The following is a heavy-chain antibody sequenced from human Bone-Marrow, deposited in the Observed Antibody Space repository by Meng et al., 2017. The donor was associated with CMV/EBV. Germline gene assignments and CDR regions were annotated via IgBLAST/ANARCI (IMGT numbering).Heavy chain of an antibody. J-gene: IGHJ4*02. CDR3: ARLHYDFWSGYGYYFDY. D-gene: IGHD3-3*01. V-gene: IGHV4-39*01. CDR1: GGSISSSSYY. Sequence: GSLRLSCTVSGGSISSSSYYWGWIRQPPGKGLEWIGSIYYSGSTYYNPSLKSRVTISVDTSKNHFSLKLSSVTAADTAVYYCARLHYDFWSGYGYYFDYWGQGTLVTASS. CDR2: IYYSGST.